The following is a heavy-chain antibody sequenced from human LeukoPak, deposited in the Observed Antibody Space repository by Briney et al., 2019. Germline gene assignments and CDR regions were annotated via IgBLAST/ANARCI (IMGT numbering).Heavy chain of an antibody. CDR1: GGSISSSNW. CDR3: ARGLRGYSYRIDY. Sequence: SGTLSLTCAVSGGSISSSNWWSWVRQPPGKGLEWIGEINHSGSTNYNPSLKSRVTISVDTSKNQFSLKLSSVTAADTAVYYCARGLRGYSYRIDYWGQGTLVTVSS. CDR2: INHSGST. V-gene: IGHV4-4*02. D-gene: IGHD5-18*01. J-gene: IGHJ4*02.